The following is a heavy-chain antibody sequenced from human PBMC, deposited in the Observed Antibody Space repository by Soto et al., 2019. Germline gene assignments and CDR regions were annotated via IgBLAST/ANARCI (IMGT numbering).Heavy chain of an antibody. J-gene: IGHJ4*02. CDR2: ISAYNGNT. D-gene: IGHD2-8*01. CDR3: ARDLYYGVYFDY. CDR1: GYTFSSDG. Sequence: NVDCKGAGYTFSSDGSSWRRQNPGQGLEWMGWISAYNGNTNYAQKLQGRVTMTTDTSTSTAYMELRSLRSDDTSVYYCARDLYYGVYFDYSGQRTLVSVSS. V-gene: IGHV1-18*01.